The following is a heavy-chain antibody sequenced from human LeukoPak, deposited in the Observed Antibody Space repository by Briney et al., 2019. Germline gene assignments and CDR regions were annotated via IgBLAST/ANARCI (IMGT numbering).Heavy chain of an antibody. D-gene: IGHD6-6*01. J-gene: IGHJ6*03. Sequence: SGTLSLTCTVSGGFISSYYWSWIRQPPGKGLEWIGYIYYSGSTKYNPSLLSGVTISVDTSKNHFSLEVSSVTAADTAVYYCARGQYSTSSFYNHYYRDVCGRGTGVTV. CDR3: ARGQYSTSSFYNHYYRDV. CDR2: IYYSGST. CDR1: GGFISSYY. V-gene: IGHV4-59*01.